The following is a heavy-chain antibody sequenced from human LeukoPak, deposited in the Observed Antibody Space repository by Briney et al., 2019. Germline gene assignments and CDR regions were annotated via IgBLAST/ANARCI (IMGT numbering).Heavy chain of an antibody. CDR1: GYTFTSYD. D-gene: IGHD6-13*01. V-gene: IGHV1-8*01. CDR2: MNPNSGNT. Sequence: ASVTVSCKASGYTFTSYDINWVRQATGQGLEWMGWMNPNSGNTGYAQKFQGRVTMTRNTSISTAYMELSSLRSEDTAVYYCASLGVAAAPYYYYYGMDVWGQGTTVTVSS. J-gene: IGHJ6*02. CDR3: ASLGVAAAPYYYYYGMDV.